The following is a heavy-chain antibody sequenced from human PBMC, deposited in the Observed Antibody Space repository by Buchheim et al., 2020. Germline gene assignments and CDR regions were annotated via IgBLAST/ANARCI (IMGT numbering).Heavy chain of an antibody. CDR2: IYYSGST. CDR1: GGSISSGDYY. V-gene: IGHV4-30-4*01. J-gene: IGHJ4*02. CDR3: AREGVGDMITFGGVMIDY. Sequence: QVQLQESGPGLVKPSQTLSLTCTVSGGSISSGDYYWRWIRQPPGKGLEWIGYIYYSGSTYYNPSLKSRVTISVDTSKNQFSLKLSSVTAADTAVYYCAREGVGDMITFGGVMIDYWGQGTL. D-gene: IGHD3-16*01.